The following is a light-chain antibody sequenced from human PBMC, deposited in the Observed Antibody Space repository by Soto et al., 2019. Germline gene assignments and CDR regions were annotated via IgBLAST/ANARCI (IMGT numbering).Light chain of an antibody. J-gene: IGLJ2*01. CDR1: SSDVGGYNY. V-gene: IGLV2-8*01. CDR2: EVN. CDR3: SSYAGSNSVGV. Sequence: QSALTQPPSASGSPGQSVTISCTGTSSDVGGYNYVSWYQHHPGKATKLMIYEVNKRPSGVSDRFSVSKSGNTASLTVSGLQAEDEADCYCSSYAGSNSVGVFGGGTKLTVL.